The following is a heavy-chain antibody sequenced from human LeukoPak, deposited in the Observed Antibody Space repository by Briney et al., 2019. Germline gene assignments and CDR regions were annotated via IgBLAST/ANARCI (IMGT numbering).Heavy chain of an antibody. V-gene: IGHV3-23*01. Sequence: PGASLRLSCAASGFIFSNYAMTWVRQAPGKGLEWVSAVSGRDDSTYYADSVKGRFTISRDTSKNSLYLQMNSLRAEDTAVYYCARDGAAMEWFDPWGQGTLVTVSS. CDR1: GFIFSNYA. J-gene: IGHJ5*02. CDR2: VSGRDDST. CDR3: ARDGAAMEWFDP. D-gene: IGHD2-2*01.